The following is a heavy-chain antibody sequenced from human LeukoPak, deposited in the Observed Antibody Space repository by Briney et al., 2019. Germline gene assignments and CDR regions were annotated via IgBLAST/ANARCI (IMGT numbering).Heavy chain of an antibody. CDR1: GFTFSSYS. CDR3: ARDRRVAGEYFDY. J-gene: IGHJ4*02. D-gene: IGHD6-19*01. CDR2: ISSSSSYI. V-gene: IGHV3-21*01. Sequence: PGGSLRLSCAASGFTFSSYSMNWVRQAPGKGLEWVSSISSSSSYIYYADSVKGRFTISRDNAKNSLYLQMNSLRAEDTAVYYCARDRRVAGEYFDYWGQGTLVTVSS.